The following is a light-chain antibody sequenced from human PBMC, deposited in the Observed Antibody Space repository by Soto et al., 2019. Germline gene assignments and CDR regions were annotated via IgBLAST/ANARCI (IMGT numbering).Light chain of an antibody. V-gene: IGLV1-40*01. CDR2: YNN. J-gene: IGLJ2*01. CDR3: QSYDSSLSGVV. CDR1: RSNIGAGYD. Sequence: QSVLTQPPSVYGAPGQRVTISGTGSRSNIGAGYDVHWYQQLPGTAPKLLIYYNNNRPSGVPDRFSGSKSGTSASLAITGLQAEDEADYYCQSYDSSLSGVVFGGGTKLTVL.